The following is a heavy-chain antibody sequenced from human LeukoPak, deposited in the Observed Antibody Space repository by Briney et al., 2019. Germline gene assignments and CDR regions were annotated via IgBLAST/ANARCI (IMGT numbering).Heavy chain of an antibody. Sequence: GGSLRLSCADSGFTFSNYAMSWVRQAPGKGREWVSAICGSGGSTYYADSVKGRFTISRDNSKNTLYLQMNSLRAEDTAVYYCAKETYFTTMIHRDYWGQGTLVTVSS. D-gene: IGHD3-22*01. CDR3: AKETYFTTMIHRDY. CDR1: GFTFSNYA. V-gene: IGHV3-23*01. CDR2: ICGSGGST. J-gene: IGHJ4*02.